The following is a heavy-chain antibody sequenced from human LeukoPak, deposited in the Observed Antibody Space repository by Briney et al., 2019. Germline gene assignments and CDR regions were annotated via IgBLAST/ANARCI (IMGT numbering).Heavy chain of an antibody. J-gene: IGHJ4*02. V-gene: IGHV1-69*04. CDR3: ARFEGYDFLTGYAYYFDY. CDR2: VIPIVGIA. CDR1: GGAFSSYA. Sequence: SVKVSCKTSGGAFSSYAISWVRQAPGQGLEWMGRVIPIVGIANYAQKFQGRVTITADKSTSTAYMELSSLRSEDTAVYYCARFEGYDFLTGYAYYFDYWGQGTLVTVSS. D-gene: IGHD3-9*01.